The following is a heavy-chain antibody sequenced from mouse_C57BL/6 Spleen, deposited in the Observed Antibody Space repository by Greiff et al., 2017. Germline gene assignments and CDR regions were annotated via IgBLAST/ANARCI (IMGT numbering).Heavy chain of an antibody. CDR1: GYTFTDYY. Sequence: EVQLQQSGPELVKPGASVKISCKASGYTFTDYYMNWVKQRHGKSLEWIGDINPNNGGTSYNQKFKGKATLTVDKSSSTAYMELRSLTSEDSAVYYCARWDYEGWFAYWGQGTLVTVSA. CDR2: INPNNGGT. V-gene: IGHV1-26*01. CDR3: ARWDYEGWFAY. J-gene: IGHJ3*01. D-gene: IGHD2-4*01.